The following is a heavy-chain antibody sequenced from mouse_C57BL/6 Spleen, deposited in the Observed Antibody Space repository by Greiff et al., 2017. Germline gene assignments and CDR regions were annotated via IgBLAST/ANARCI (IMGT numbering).Heavy chain of an antibody. Sequence: QVQLQQPGAALVRPGTSVQLSCKASGYTFTSYWMHWVKQRPGQGLEWIGVIDPSDSYTNYNQKFKGKATLTVDTSSSTAYMQLSSLTSEDSAVYYCASRDDGYHHYYSMDYWRQGTSVTVSS. CDR2: IDPSDSYT. CDR1: GYTFTSYW. CDR3: ASRDDGYHHYYSMDY. D-gene: IGHD2-3*01. V-gene: IGHV1-59*01. J-gene: IGHJ4*01.